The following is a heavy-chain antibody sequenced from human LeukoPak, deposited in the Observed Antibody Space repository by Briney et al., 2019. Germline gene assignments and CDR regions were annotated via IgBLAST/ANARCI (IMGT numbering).Heavy chain of an antibody. Sequence: ASVKVSCKASGYTFTGYYMHWVRQAPGQGLEWMGWINPSSGGTSYAQKFQGRVTMTRDTSISTAYMELSRLRSDDTAVYYCARGNIVVVPAAIGSSTESDWGQGTLVTVSS. D-gene: IGHD2-2*01. J-gene: IGHJ4*02. V-gene: IGHV1-2*02. CDR3: ARGNIVVVPAAIGSSTESD. CDR1: GYTFTGYY. CDR2: INPSSGGT.